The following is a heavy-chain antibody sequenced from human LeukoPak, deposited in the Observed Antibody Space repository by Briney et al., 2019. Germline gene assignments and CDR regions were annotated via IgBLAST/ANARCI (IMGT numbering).Heavy chain of an antibody. CDR3: ARGPAASYFQH. Sequence: SETLSLTCAVYGGSFSNYYWSWIRQPPGKGLEWIGEINHSGSTNCNPSHKSRVTMSVDTSKKQFSLKLSSVTAADTAVYYCARGPAASYFQHWGQGTLVTVSS. V-gene: IGHV4-34*01. J-gene: IGHJ1*01. D-gene: IGHD2-2*01. CDR1: GGSFSNYY. CDR2: INHSGST.